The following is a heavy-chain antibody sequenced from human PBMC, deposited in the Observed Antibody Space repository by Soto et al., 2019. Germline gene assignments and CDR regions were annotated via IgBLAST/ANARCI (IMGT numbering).Heavy chain of an antibody. Sequence: SQTLSGRCAITVKGYTSNSAASNWIGQSPSRGLEWLGRTYYRSKWYNDYPVSVKSRITINPDTSRNQFSLQLNSVTPEDTAVYYCARGDWTFDVWGQGTMVTVSS. D-gene: IGHD1-1*01. CDR3: ARGDWTFDV. CDR1: VKGYTSNSAA. J-gene: IGHJ3*01. CDR2: TYYRSKWYN. V-gene: IGHV6-1*01.